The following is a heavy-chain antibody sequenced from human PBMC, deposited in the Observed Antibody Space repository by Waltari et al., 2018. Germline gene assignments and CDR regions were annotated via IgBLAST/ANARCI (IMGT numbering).Heavy chain of an antibody. V-gene: IGHV4-61*02. CDR3: ARDEARYYDIMTGGGYYGLDV. J-gene: IGHJ6*02. Sequence: VQLQESGPGLVRPSQTLYLTCTVPGGSISSGIVYWTWIRQPAGKGLEWVGHIFTSGSTNYNPFLKSRVSVALDTSENQFSLRLSSVTAADTAVYYCARDEARYYDIMTGGGYYGLDVWGQGTTVTVSS. CDR2: IFTSGST. CDR1: GGSISSGIVY. D-gene: IGHD3-9*01.